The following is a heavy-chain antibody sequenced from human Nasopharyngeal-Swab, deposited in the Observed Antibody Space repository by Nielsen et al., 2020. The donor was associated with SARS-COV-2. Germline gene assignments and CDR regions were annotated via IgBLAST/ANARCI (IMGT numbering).Heavy chain of an antibody. CDR3: AKGTGATYRAIDY. Sequence: GSLKISCAASGFTFSSYAMNWVRQAPGKGLEWVSAISRTSSTYYADSVKGRFTVSRDNSKNTLYLQMNSLRAEDTAVYYCAKGTGATYRAIDYWGQGTLVTASS. CDR2: ISRTSST. D-gene: IGHD1-26*01. CDR1: GFTFSSYA. J-gene: IGHJ4*02. V-gene: IGHV3-23*01.